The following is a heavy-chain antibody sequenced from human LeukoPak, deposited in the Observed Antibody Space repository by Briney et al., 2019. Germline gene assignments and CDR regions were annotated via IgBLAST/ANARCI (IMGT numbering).Heavy chain of an antibody. J-gene: IGHJ4*02. CDR1: GGSISSSSYY. CDR2: IYYSWST. CDR3: VRHKYIVATDFDY. Sequence: NSSETLSLTCTVSGGSISSSSYYWGRIRQPPGKGLEWIGSIYYSWSTYYNPSLKSRVTISVDTSKNQFSLKLSSVTAADTAVYYCVRHKYIVATDFDYWGQGTLVTVSS. D-gene: IGHD5-12*01. V-gene: IGHV4-39*01.